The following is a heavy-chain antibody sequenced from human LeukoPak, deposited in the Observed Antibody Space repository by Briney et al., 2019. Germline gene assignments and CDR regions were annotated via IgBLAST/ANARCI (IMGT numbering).Heavy chain of an antibody. CDR2: ISSNGGST. CDR1: GFTFSSYA. J-gene: IGHJ4*02. Sequence: GGALRLSCAASGFTFSSYAMHWVRQAPGKGLEYVSAISSNGGSTYYANSVKGRFTISRDNSKKTLYLQMGSLRAEAMAVYYCARGGATKGPYWGQGTLVTVSS. D-gene: IGHD1-1*01. V-gene: IGHV3-64*01. CDR3: ARGGATKGPY.